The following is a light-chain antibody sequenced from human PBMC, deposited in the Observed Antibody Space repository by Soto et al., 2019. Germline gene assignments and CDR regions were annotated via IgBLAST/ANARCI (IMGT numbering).Light chain of an antibody. CDR3: SSYSRTTTLVV. J-gene: IGLJ2*01. CDR1: SSDIGAFTS. CDR2: DII. Sequence: SVLTQPASVSGSPGQSITISCTGTSSDIGAFTSVSWYQQHPGKAPKLIIYDIIHRPSGVSDRFSGSKSVNTASLTVSGLQPEDEANYYCSSYSRTTTLVVFGGGTKLTVL. V-gene: IGLV2-14*03.